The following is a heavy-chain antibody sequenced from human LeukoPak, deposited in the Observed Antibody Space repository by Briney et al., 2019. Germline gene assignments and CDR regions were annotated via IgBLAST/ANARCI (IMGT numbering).Heavy chain of an antibody. CDR2: IYHSGST. J-gene: IGHJ1*01. D-gene: IGHD6-13*01. CDR3: ARGSSSWYRDPTGYFQH. V-gene: IGHV4-59*12. CDR1: GGSISSYY. Sequence: SETLSLTCTVSGGSISSYYWSWIRQPPGKGLEWIGYIYHSGSTYYNPSLKSRVTISVDRSKNQFSLKLSSVTAADTAVYYCARGSSSWYRDPTGYFQHWGQGTLVTVSS.